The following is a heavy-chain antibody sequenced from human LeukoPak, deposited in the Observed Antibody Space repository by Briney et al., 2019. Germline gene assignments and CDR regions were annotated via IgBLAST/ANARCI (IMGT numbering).Heavy chain of an antibody. Sequence: SETLSLTCTVSTGSINNDICFWGWIRQPPGKGLEWIASIYHGDDTYYRPSLKSRVTISKDRSKNQFSLRMTSVTPPDTSVFYWAADSWDYGESYWGQGTLVTVSS. D-gene: IGHD4/OR15-4a*01. CDR2: IYHGDDT. CDR1: TGSINNDICF. J-gene: IGHJ4*02. CDR3: AADSWDYGESY. V-gene: IGHV4-39*01.